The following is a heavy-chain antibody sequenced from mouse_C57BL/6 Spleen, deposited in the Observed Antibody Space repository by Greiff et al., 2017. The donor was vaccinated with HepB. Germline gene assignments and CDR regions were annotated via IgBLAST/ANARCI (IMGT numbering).Heavy chain of an antibody. CDR1: GYTFTSYW. J-gene: IGHJ1*03. Sequence: QVQLKQPGAELVKPGASVKVSCKASGYTFTSYWMHWVKQRPGQGLEWIGRIHPSDSDTNYNQKFKGKATLTVDKSSSTAYMQLSSLTSEDSAVYYCAIPAGDWYFDVWGTGTTVTVSS. V-gene: IGHV1-74*01. CDR2: IHPSDSDT. CDR3: AIPAGDWYFDV. D-gene: IGHD3-1*01.